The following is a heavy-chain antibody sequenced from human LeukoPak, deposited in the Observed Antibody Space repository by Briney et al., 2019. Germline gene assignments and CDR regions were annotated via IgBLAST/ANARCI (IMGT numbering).Heavy chain of an antibody. CDR3: ARGLAGITIFGVVTRPDAFDI. J-gene: IGHJ3*02. V-gene: IGHV1-18*01. D-gene: IGHD3-3*01. Sequence: ASVKVSCKASGYTFTSYGISWVRQAPGQGLEWMGWISAYNGNTNYAQKLQGRVTMTTDTSTSTAYMELRSLRSDDTAVYYCARGLAGITIFGVVTRPDAFDIWGQGTMVTVSS. CDR1: GYTFTSYG. CDR2: ISAYNGNT.